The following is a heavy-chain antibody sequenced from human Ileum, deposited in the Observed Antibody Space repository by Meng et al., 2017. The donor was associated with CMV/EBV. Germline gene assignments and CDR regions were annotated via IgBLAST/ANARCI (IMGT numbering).Heavy chain of an antibody. CDR1: GFSLNTNGMC. D-gene: IGHD1-26*01. Sequence: SGPTLVKPPQTLTLTCTFSGFSLNTNGMCVTWVRQPPGKALEWLALIDWNDDKFYITSLKTRLTISKDTSKNQVVLTMTNMDPADTATYYRARINIVEATGFDPWGQGALVTVSS. CDR3: ARINIVEATGFDP. CDR2: IDWNDDK. J-gene: IGHJ5*02. V-gene: IGHV2-70*20.